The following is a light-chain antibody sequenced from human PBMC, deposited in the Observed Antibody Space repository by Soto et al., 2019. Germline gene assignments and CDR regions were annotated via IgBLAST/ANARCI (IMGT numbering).Light chain of an antibody. CDR3: TSYAGYNNPVV. CDR1: SSDVGFYNY. V-gene: IGLV2-8*01. CDR2: EVN. Sequence: QSALTQPPSASGSPGQSVTISRTGTSSDVGFYNYVSWYQQHPDKAPQLRIYEVNKRPSGVPDRFSGSKSGNTASLTVSGLQTDDEADYYCTSYAGYNNPVVFGGGTKLTVL. J-gene: IGLJ3*02.